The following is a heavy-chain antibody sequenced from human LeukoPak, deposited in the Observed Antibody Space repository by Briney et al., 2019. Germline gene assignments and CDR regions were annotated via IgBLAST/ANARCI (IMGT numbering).Heavy chain of an antibody. CDR3: AKSGSYGYSSSWFYYFDY. D-gene: IGHD6-13*01. Sequence: GGSLRLSCAASGFTFDDYAMHWVRQAPGKGLEWVSGISWNSGSIGYADSVKGRFTISRDNAKNSLYLQMNSLRAEDTALYYCAKSGSYGYSSSWFYYFDYWGQGTLVTVSS. CDR2: ISWNSGSI. V-gene: IGHV3-9*01. J-gene: IGHJ4*02. CDR1: GFTFDDYA.